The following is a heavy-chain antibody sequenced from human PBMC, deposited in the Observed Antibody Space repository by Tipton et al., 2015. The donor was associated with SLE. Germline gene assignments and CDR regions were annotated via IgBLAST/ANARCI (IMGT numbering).Heavy chain of an antibody. CDR3: ALRGHDSFDI. CDR1: GGSISSGGYS. V-gene: IGHV4-30-2*01. D-gene: IGHD3-16*01. J-gene: IGHJ3*02. CDR2: IYHSGST. Sequence: TLSLTCTVSGGSISSGGYSWSWIRQPPGKGREWIGYIYHSGSTYYNPSLKSRVTISVDRSKNQFSLKLSSVTAADTAVYYCALRGHDSFDIWGQGTMVTVSS.